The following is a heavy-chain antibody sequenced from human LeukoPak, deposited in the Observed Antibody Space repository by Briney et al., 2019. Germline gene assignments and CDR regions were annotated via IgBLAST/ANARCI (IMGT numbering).Heavy chain of an antibody. CDR3: ARYSSGWPYYFDY. Sequence: PGGSLRLSCAASGFTFSSYAMSWVRQAPGKGLEYVSAISSNGGSTYYANSVKGRFTISRDNSKNTLYLQMGSLRAEDMAVYYCARYSSGWPYYFDYWGQGTLVTVSS. J-gene: IGHJ4*02. V-gene: IGHV3-64*01. CDR1: GFTFSSYA. CDR2: ISSNGGST. D-gene: IGHD6-19*01.